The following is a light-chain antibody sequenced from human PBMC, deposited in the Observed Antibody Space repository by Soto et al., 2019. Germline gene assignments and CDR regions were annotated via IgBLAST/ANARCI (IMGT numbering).Light chain of an antibody. CDR3: SSYTSISTLWV. V-gene: IGLV2-14*01. CDR2: DVS. CDR1: SSDVGGYNY. Sequence: QSALTQPASVSGSPGQSITISCTGTSSDVGGYNYVSRYQQQPGKAPKLMIYDVSNRLSGVSNRSSGSKSGNTASLTISGLQAEDEDDYDCSSYTSISTLWVLRTGTKLTVL. J-gene: IGLJ1*01.